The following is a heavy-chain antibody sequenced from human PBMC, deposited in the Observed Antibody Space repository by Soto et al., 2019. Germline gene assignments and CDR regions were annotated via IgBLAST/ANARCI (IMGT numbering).Heavy chain of an antibody. V-gene: IGHV3-23*01. CDR1: GFTFSSYA. CDR2: ISGSGGST. J-gene: IGHJ4*02. D-gene: IGHD5-12*01. CDR3: AKATPGEYSGYESIDY. Sequence: EVQLLESGGGLVQPGGSLRLSCAASGFTFSSYAMSWVRQAPGKGLEWVSAISGSGGSTYYADSVKGRFTISRDNSKNTLYLQMNSLRAEDTAVYYCAKATPGEYSGYESIDYWGQGTLVTVSS.